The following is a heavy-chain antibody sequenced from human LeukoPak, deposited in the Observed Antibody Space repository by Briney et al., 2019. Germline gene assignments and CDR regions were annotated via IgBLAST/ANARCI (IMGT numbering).Heavy chain of an antibody. V-gene: IGHV4-30-2*01. CDR2: IYHSGST. CDR3: ATTDSSGLLDY. CDR1: GGSISSGGYS. D-gene: IGHD3-22*01. J-gene: IGHJ4*02. Sequence: SESLSLTCAVSGGSISSGGYSWSWIRQPPGKGLEWIGYIYHSGSTYYNPSLKSRVTISVDRSKNQFSLKLSSVTAADTAVYYCATTDSSGLLDYWGQGTLVTVSS.